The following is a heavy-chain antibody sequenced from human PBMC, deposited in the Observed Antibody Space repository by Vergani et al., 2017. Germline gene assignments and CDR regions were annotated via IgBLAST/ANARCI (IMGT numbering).Heavy chain of an antibody. D-gene: IGHD2-2*01. CDR1: GVSSSSDSFF. V-gene: IGHV4-61*02. CDR3: ARGGYCSTATCFSYYDS. CDR2: IYTSGST. J-gene: IGHJ5*02. Sequence: QVQLQESGPGLVKPSQTLSLTCTVSGVSSSSDSFFLSWIRQPAGKGLEWIGHIYTSGSTKYNPSLKSRLSISADMSKNQFSLKLTSVTAADTAVYFCARGGYCSTATCFSYYDSWVQGTLVTVSS.